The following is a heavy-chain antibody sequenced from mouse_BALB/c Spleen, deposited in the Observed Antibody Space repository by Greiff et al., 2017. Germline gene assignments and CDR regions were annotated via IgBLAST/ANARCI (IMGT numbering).Heavy chain of an antibody. V-gene: IGHV10-1*02. CDR2: IRSKSNNYAT. J-gene: IGHJ4*01. Sequence: EVQGVESGGGLVQPKGSLKLSCAASGFTFNTYAMNWVRQAPGKGLEWVARIRSKSNNYATYYADSVKVRITISRDDSQSMLYLQMNNLKTEDAGMYNCVRQYDDDDPHAMDYWGQGTSVTGAS. D-gene: IGHD2-4*01. CDR3: VRQYDDDDPHAMDY. CDR1: GFTFNTYA.